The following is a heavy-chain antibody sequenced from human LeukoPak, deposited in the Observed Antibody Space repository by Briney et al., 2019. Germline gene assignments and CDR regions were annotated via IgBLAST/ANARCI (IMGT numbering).Heavy chain of an antibody. V-gene: IGHV1-8*01. CDR3: ARDLGGGSGSYYNFAY. CDR1: GYTFTSYD. J-gene: IGHJ4*02. Sequence: GASVKVSCKASGYTFTSYDINWVRQATGQGLEWMGWMNPNSGNTGYAQKFQGRVTMTRNTSINTAYMELSSLKSEDTAVYYCARDLGGGSGSYYNFAYWGQGTLVTVSS. CDR2: MNPNSGNT. D-gene: IGHD3-10*01.